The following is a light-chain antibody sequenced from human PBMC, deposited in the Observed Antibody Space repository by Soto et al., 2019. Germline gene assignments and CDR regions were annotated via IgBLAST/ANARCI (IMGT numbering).Light chain of an antibody. Sequence: DVEMTQSPSTLPTSIGDRVTINCRASQNVSNWLAWYQQKPGKAPKLLIYKASRLESGVPSRFSASGSGTDFTLTINRLQSDDFATYFCQQYSKESTLGQGTKLEIK. V-gene: IGKV1-5*03. CDR3: QQYSKEST. CDR2: KAS. J-gene: IGKJ2*01. CDR1: QNVSNW.